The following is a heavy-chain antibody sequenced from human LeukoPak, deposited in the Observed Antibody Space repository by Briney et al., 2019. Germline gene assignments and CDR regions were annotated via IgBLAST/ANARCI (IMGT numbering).Heavy chain of an antibody. V-gene: IGHV4-59*12. CDR1: GGSISSYY. CDR3: ARAVIVVAAATQRNWFDP. D-gene: IGHD2-15*01. CDR2: IYYSGIT. J-gene: IGHJ5*02. Sequence: SETLSLTCTASGGSISSYYWSWIRQPPGKGLEWIGYIYYSGITDYNPSLRSRVTISVDTSKNQFSLKLSSVTAADTAIYYCARAVIVVAAATQRNWFDPWGQGTLVTVSS.